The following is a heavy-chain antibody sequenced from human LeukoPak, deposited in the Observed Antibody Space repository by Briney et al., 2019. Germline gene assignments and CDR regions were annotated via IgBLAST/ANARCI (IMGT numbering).Heavy chain of an antibody. CDR3: ARGSSLGVAPD. D-gene: IGHD3-3*01. Sequence: ASVKVSCKASGGTLSYSAISWVRQAPGQGLEWMGGTIPIFGTAHYAQKFQGRVTITADESTYTAYMELSSLRSEDTAVYYCARGSSLGVAPDWGQGTLVTVSS. CDR2: TIPIFGTA. CDR1: GGTLSYSA. V-gene: IGHV1-69*13. J-gene: IGHJ4*02.